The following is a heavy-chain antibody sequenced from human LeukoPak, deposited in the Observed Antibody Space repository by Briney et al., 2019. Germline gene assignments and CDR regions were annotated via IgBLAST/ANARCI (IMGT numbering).Heavy chain of an antibody. Sequence: ASVKVSCKVSGYTLTELSMHWVRQAPGKGLEWMGGFDPEGGETIYAQKFQGRVTMTEDTSTDTAYMELSSLRSEDTAVYYCATGYDSSGYYFRYFDYWGQGTLVTVSS. V-gene: IGHV1-24*01. CDR3: ATGYDSSGYYFRYFDY. CDR1: GYTLTELS. CDR2: FDPEGGET. J-gene: IGHJ4*02. D-gene: IGHD3-22*01.